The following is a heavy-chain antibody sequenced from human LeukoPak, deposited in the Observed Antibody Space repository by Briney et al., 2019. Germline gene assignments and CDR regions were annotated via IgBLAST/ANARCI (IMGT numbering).Heavy chain of an antibody. CDR1: GFTFSSYE. Sequence: GGSLRLSCAASGFTFSSYEMNWVRQAPGKGLEWVSYISSSGSTIYYADSVKGRFTISRDNAKNSLYLQMNSLRAEGTAGYYCARDPSQPYSSPYYCDYWGQRTLVTVSS. J-gene: IGHJ4*02. CDR2: ISSSGSTI. CDR3: ARDPSQPYSSPYYCDY. V-gene: IGHV3-48*03. D-gene: IGHD6-19*01.